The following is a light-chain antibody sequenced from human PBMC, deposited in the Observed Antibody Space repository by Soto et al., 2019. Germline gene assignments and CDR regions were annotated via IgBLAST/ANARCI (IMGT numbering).Light chain of an antibody. V-gene: IGKV3-20*01. J-gene: IGKJ1*01. Sequence: EIVLTQSPGTLSLSPGERATLSCRASQSVTSSSLAWYQQKPGQAPSLLIYGTSSRATGIPDRFSGSGSGTDFTLSISRLEPEDFAIYYCHQYGSPPQTFGQGIRVEVK. CDR3: HQYGSPPQT. CDR1: QSVTSSS. CDR2: GTS.